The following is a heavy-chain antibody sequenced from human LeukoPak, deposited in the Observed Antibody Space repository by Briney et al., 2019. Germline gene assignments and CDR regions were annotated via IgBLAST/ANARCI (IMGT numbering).Heavy chain of an antibody. CDR3: AKDRGLYGDYALY. D-gene: IGHD4-17*01. CDR1: GFTFSSYA. CDR2: ISGSGGST. J-gene: IGHJ4*02. Sequence: GGSLRLSCAASGFTFSSYAMSWVREAPGKGLEWVSAISGSGGSTYYADSVKGRFTISRDNSKNTLYLQMNSLRAEDTAVYYCAKDRGLYGDYALYWGQGTLVTVSS. V-gene: IGHV3-23*01.